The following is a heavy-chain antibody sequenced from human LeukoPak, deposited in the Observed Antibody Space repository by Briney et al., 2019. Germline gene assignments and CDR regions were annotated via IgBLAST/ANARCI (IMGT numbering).Heavy chain of an antibody. J-gene: IGHJ3*02. CDR1: GGSISSSSYY. Sequence: PSETLSLNCTVSGGSISSSSYYWGWIRQPPGKGLEWIGSIYYSGGTYYNPPLKSRVTISVDTSKNQFSLKLSSVTAADTAVYYCARHLRSARDAFDIWGQGTMVTVSS. V-gene: IGHV4-39*01. CDR2: IYYSGGT. CDR3: ARHLRSARDAFDI.